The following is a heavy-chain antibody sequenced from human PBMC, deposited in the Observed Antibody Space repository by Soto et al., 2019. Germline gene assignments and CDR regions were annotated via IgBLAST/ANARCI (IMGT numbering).Heavy chain of an antibody. CDR1: GFTFDYYW. J-gene: IGHJ4*02. CDR3: ARGGDPDY. Sequence: EVQLVESEGGLVQPGGSLRLSCVASGFTFDYYWMHWVRQAPGEGLMWVLRLQTDGSHPDYADSVKGRFTSSRDNAKNTLYLQMNNLRAEDTAVYDCARGGDPDYWGQGTLVTVSS. CDR2: LQTDGSHP. V-gene: IGHV3-74*01. D-gene: IGHD2-21*02.